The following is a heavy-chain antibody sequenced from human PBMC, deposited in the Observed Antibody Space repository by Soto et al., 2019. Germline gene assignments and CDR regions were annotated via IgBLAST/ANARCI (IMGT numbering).Heavy chain of an antibody. D-gene: IGHD5-12*01. CDR1: GFTFSTYW. J-gene: IGHJ4*02. CDR3: AGGSGYIIDY. Sequence: DVQLVESGGGLVQPGGSLRLSCIASGFTFSTYWMNWVRQAPGKGLEWIANIQQDGSSKNYVDSVKGRFTISRDNARNSVFLHMNSLRADDTAVYYCAGGSGYIIDYWGQGTLVSVSS. CDR2: IQQDGSSK. V-gene: IGHV3-7*03.